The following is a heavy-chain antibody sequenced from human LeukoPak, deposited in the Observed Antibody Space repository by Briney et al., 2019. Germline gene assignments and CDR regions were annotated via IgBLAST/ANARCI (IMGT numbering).Heavy chain of an antibody. CDR2: IIPIFGTA. CDR3: ARDHTGWFDP. CDR1: GYTFTGYY. J-gene: IGHJ5*02. Sequence: SVKVSCKASGYTFTGYYMHWVRQAPGQGLEWMGGIIPIFGTANYAQKFQGRVTITADESTSTAYMELSSLRSEDTAVYYCARDHTGWFDPWGQGTLVTVSS. D-gene: IGHD2-8*02. V-gene: IGHV1-69*13.